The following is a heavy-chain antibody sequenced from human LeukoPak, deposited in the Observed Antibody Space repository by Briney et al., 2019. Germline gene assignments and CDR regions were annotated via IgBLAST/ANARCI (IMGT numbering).Heavy chain of an antibody. CDR3: AKDRRPSLLRDVYYFDY. J-gene: IGHJ4*02. Sequence: GTSLRLSCAASGFTFSTYGMHWVRQAPGKGLEWVAVISYDGTNKYYAYSVKGRFTISRDNSKNTLYLQMNSLRTDDTAVYFCAKDRRPSLLRDVYYFDYWGQGTLVTVSS. V-gene: IGHV3-30*18. CDR2: ISYDGTNK. D-gene: IGHD2-15*01. CDR1: GFTFSTYG.